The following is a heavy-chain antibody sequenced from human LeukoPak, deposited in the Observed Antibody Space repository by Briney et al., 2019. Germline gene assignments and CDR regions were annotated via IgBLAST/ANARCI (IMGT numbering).Heavy chain of an antibody. J-gene: IGHJ4*02. Sequence: PGGSLRLSCAASGFTFSSYWMSWVRQAPGKGLEWVANIKQDGSEKYYVDSVKGRFTIPRDNAKNSLYLKMNSLRAEDTAVYYCARMLSSGWYREFDYWGEGTLVTVSS. CDR3: ARMLSSGWYREFDY. V-gene: IGHV3-7*01. D-gene: IGHD6-19*01. CDR1: GFTFSSYW. CDR2: IKQDGSEK.